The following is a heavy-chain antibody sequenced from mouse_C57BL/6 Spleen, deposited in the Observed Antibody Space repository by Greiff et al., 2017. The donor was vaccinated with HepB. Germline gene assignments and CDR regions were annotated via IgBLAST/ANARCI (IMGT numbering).Heavy chain of an antibody. J-gene: IGHJ4*01. CDR1: GYAFSSYW. V-gene: IGHV1-80*01. CDR2: IYPGDGDT. Sequence: QVQLKESGAELVKPGASVKISCKASGYAFSSYWMNWVKQRPGKGLEWIGQIYPGDGDTNYTGKFKGKATLTADKSSSTAYMQRSSLTSEDSAVYFCARGTTVNAMDYWGQGTSVTVSS. CDR3: ARGTTVNAMDY. D-gene: IGHD1-1*01.